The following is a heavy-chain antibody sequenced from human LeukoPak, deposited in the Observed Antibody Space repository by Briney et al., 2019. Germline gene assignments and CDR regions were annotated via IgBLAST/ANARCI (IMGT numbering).Heavy chain of an antibody. D-gene: IGHD4/OR15-4a*01. CDR2: IKSKTDGETT. V-gene: IGHV3-15*07. CDR1: GFTVSSNY. Sequence: GGSLRLSCAASGFTVSSNYMNWVRQAPGKGLEWVGRIKSKTDGETTDYVAPVKGRFTISRDDSENTVYLQMNSLKTEDTAIYYCANGPFWGQGTLVTVSS. CDR3: ANGPF. J-gene: IGHJ4*02.